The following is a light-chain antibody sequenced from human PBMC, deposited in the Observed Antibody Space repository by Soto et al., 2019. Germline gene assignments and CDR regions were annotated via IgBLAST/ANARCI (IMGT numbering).Light chain of an antibody. V-gene: IGLV2-8*01. J-gene: IGLJ1*01. CDR2: EVT. CDR1: SSDVGGYDY. Sequence: QSVLTQPPSASGSPGQSVTISCTGTSSDVGGYDYVSWYQQQSGKAPKLIIYEVTNRPSGVPDRFSGSKSGNTASLTVSGLQDEDEADYYCSSYAAISNVIFGAGNKVTDL. CDR3: SSYAAISNVI.